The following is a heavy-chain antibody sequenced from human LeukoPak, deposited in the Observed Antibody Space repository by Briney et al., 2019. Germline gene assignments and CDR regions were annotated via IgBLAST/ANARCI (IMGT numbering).Heavy chain of an antibody. CDR3: ASSSSGYYYYMDV. CDR1: GGTFSSYA. Sequence: GASVKVSCKASGGTFSSYAISWVRQAPGQGLEWMGGIIPIFGTANYAQKFQGKVTITADKSTSTAYMELSSLRSDDTAVYYCASSSSGYYYYMDVWGKGTTVTISS. CDR2: IIPIFGTA. V-gene: IGHV1-69*06. D-gene: IGHD6-6*01. J-gene: IGHJ6*03.